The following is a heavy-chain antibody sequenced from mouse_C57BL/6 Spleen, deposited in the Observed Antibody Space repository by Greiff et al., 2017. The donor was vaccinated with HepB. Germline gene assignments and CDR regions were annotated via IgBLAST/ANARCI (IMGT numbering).Heavy chain of an antibody. D-gene: IGHD2-4*01. J-gene: IGHJ2*01. CDR1: GYTFTSYW. CDR3: ARLDDYDGY. Sequence: VQLQQSGAELVMPGASVKLSCKASGYTFTSYWMHWVKQRPGQGLEWIGEIDPSDSYTNYNQKFKGKSTLTVDKSSSTAYMQLSSLTSEDSAVYYCARLDDYDGYWGQGTTLTVSS. V-gene: IGHV1-69*01. CDR2: IDPSDSYT.